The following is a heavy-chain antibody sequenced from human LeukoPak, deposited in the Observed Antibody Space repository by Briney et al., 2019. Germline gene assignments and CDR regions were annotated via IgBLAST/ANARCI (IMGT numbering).Heavy chain of an antibody. J-gene: IGHJ4*02. D-gene: IGHD3-16*02. CDR2: INPSGGST. V-gene: IGHV1-46*01. CDR1: GYTFTSYY. CDR3: AREGDDYVRGSYRYDY. Sequence: ASVKVSCKASGYTFTSYYMHWVRQAPGQGLEWMGIINPSGGSTSYAQKFQGRVTMTRDMSTSTVYMELSSLRSEDTAVYYCAREGDDYVRGSYRYDYWGQETLVTVSS.